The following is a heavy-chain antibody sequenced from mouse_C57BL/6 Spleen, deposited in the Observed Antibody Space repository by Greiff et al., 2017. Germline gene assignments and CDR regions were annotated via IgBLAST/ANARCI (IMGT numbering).Heavy chain of an antibody. CDR3: ARGEYYYGSSYVEIDYAMDY. CDR2: INPSNGGT. V-gene: IGHV1-53*01. D-gene: IGHD1-1*01. J-gene: IGHJ4*01. Sequence: QVQLQQPGTELVKPGASVKLSCKASGYTFTSYWMPWVKQRPGQGLEWIGNINPSNGGTNYNDKFKSNATLTVDKSSSTAYMQLSSLTSEDSAVYYCARGEYYYGSSYVEIDYAMDYWGQGTSVTVSS. CDR1: GYTFTSYW.